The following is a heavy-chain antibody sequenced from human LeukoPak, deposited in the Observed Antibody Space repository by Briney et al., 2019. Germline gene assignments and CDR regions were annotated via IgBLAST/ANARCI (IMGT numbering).Heavy chain of an antibody. CDR1: GFPFSSYG. V-gene: IGHV3-30*02. Sequence: PGGSLRLSCAASGFPFSSYGMHWVCQAPAKGLEWVAFIRYDGSNKYYADSVKGRFPISRDNSKNTLYLQMNSLRAEDTAVYYCANAEDSSGWYRNFDYWGQGTLVTVSS. J-gene: IGHJ4*02. D-gene: IGHD6-19*01. CDR3: ANAEDSSGWYRNFDY. CDR2: IRYDGSNK.